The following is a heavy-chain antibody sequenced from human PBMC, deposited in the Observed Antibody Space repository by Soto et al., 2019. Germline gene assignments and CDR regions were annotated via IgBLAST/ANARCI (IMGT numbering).Heavy chain of an antibody. D-gene: IGHD2-15*01. Sequence: ETLSLTCAVYGGSFSGYYWSWIRQPPGKGLEWIGEINHSGSTNYNPSLKSRVTISVDTSKNQFSLKLSSVTAADTAVYYCARAPDNIVTTLGWFDPWGQGTLVTVSS. CDR3: ARAPDNIVTTLGWFDP. J-gene: IGHJ5*02. CDR2: INHSGST. V-gene: IGHV4-34*01. CDR1: GGSFSGYY.